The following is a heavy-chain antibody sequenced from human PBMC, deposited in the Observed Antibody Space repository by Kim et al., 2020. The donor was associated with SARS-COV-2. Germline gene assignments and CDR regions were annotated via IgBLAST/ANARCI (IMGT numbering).Heavy chain of an antibody. Sequence: ADSVKGRFTISRDNAKNSLYLQMNSLRAEDTAVYYCARDTIAVAGHAFDIWGQGTMVTVSS. D-gene: IGHD6-19*01. CDR3: ARDTIAVAGHAFDI. V-gene: IGHV3-21*01. J-gene: IGHJ3*02.